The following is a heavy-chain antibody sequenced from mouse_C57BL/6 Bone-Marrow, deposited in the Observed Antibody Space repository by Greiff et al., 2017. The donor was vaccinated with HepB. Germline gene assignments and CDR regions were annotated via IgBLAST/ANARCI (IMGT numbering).Heavy chain of an antibody. Sequence: DVHLVESGEGLVKPGGSLKLSCAASGFTFSSYAMSWVRQTPEKRLEWVAYISSGGDYIYYADTVKGRFTISRDNARNTLYLQMSSLKSEDTAMYYCTRDYDDLYYAMDYWGQGTSVTVSS. D-gene: IGHD2-4*01. CDR1: GFTFSSYA. CDR2: ISSGGDYI. V-gene: IGHV5-9-1*02. CDR3: TRDYDDLYYAMDY. J-gene: IGHJ4*01.